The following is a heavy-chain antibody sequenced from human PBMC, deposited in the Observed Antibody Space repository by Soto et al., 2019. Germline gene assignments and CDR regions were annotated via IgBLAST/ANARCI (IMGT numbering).Heavy chain of an antibody. J-gene: IGHJ6*02. D-gene: IGHD6-13*01. V-gene: IGHV1-69*01. CDR3: ARSIAAADGYYYYGMDV. CDR1: GGTFSSYA. CDR2: IIPIFGTA. Sequence: QVQLVQSGAEVKKPGSSVKVSCKASGGTFSSYAISWVRQAPGQGLEWMGGIIPIFGTANYAQKFQGRVTITADESTSTAYIELSSLRSEDTAVYYCARSIAAADGYYYYGMDVWGQGTTVTVSS.